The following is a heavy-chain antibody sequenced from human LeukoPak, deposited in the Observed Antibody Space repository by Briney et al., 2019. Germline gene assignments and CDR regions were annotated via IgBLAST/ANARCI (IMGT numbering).Heavy chain of an antibody. Sequence: ASVKVSCKPSGYIFTDYAIQWVRQAPGQGLEWMGWINAGNGKTKYSQKFQGRVTITRDTSASTAYMELSGLRSDDTAVYYCARARWTSTVTTYYLDFWGQGTLVTVSS. D-gene: IGHD4-17*01. CDR1: GYIFTDYA. J-gene: IGHJ4*02. V-gene: IGHV1-3*01. CDR3: ARARWTSTVTTYYLDF. CDR2: INAGNGKT.